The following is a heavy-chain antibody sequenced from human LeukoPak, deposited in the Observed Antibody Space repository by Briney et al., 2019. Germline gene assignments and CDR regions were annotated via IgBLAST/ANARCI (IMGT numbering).Heavy chain of an antibody. CDR2: IYHSGST. Sequence: SETLSLTCTVSGGSISSYYWSWIRQPPGKGLEWIGSIYHSGSTYYNPSLKSRVTISVDTSKNQFSLKLSSVTAADTAVYYCASLAPFDYWGQGTLVTVSS. CDR3: ASLAPFDY. CDR1: GGSISSYY. V-gene: IGHV4-59*08. D-gene: IGHD3-3*02. J-gene: IGHJ4*02.